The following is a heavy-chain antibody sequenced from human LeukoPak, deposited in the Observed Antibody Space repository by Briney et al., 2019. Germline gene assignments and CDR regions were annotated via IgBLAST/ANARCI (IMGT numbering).Heavy chain of an antibody. V-gene: IGHV3-74*01. CDR1: GFTFSNYW. CDR3: ARSNQADDY. CDR2: INPGGSST. D-gene: IGHD4-11*01. J-gene: IGHJ4*02. Sequence: PGGSLRLSCAASGFTFSNYWMHWVRQVPGKGLVWVSRINPGGSSTTYADSVKGRFTISRDNAKNTLYLQMNSLRAKDTAVYYCARSNQADDYWGQGTLVTVSS.